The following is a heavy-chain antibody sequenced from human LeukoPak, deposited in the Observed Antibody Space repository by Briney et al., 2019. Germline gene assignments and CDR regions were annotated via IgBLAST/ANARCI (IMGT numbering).Heavy chain of an antibody. Sequence: ASVKVSCKASGYTFTSYDINWVRQATGQGLEWMGWMNPNSGNTGYAQKFHGRVTITSNTSISTAYMELSSLRTEDTAVYYCARGHDSSGFFDCWGQGTLVTVSS. CDR2: MNPNSGNT. V-gene: IGHV1-8*03. D-gene: IGHD3-22*01. CDR1: GYTFTSYD. CDR3: ARGHDSSGFFDC. J-gene: IGHJ4*02.